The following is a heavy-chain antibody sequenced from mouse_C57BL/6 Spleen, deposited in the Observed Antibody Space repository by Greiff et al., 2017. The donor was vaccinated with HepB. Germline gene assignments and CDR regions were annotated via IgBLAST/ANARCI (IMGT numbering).Heavy chain of an antibody. V-gene: IGHV1-55*01. CDR2: IYPGSGST. J-gene: IGHJ1*03. Sequence: VQLQQPGAELVKPGASVKMSCKASGYTFTSYWITWVKQRPGQGLEWIGDIYPGSGSTNYNEKFKSKATLTVDTSSSTAYMQLSSLTSEDSAVYYCARIGDGSSYGYFDVWGTGTTVTVSS. D-gene: IGHD1-1*01. CDR3: ARIGDGSSYGYFDV. CDR1: GYTFTSYW.